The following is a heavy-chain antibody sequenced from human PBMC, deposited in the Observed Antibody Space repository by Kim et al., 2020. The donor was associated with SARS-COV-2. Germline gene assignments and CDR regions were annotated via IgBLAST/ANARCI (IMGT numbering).Heavy chain of an antibody. V-gene: IGHV4-59*01. CDR2: T. J-gene: IGHJ4*02. CDR3: ASSDTAMVNDY. Sequence: TNYHPSLKGRVTISVNTPKNQFSLKLSSVTAADTAVYYCASSDTAMVNDYWGQGTLVTVSS. D-gene: IGHD5-18*01.